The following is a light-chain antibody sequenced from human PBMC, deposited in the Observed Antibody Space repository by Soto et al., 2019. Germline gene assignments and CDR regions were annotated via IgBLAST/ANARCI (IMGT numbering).Light chain of an antibody. J-gene: IGKJ1*01. CDR1: QSVGNS. CDR3: QQYGSSGT. V-gene: IGKV3-20*01. Sequence: VMTQSPATLSVSPGERVTLSCRASQSVGNSLAWYRQRPGQAPRLLIYDASTRATGIPPRFSGSGSGTDFTLTISRLEPEDFAVYYCQQYGSSGTFGQGTKVDIK. CDR2: DAS.